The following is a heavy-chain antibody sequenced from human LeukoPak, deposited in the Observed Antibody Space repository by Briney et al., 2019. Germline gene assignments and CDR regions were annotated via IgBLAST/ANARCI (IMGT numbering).Heavy chain of an antibody. CDR3: AKSGDSGDYFDY. CDR2: LTWNSAAI. D-gene: IGHD2-21*01. Sequence: PGGSLRLSCAASGFSFDEYAMHWVRRPPGKGLEWVLGLTWNSAAIAYADSVKGRFTTYRDNARNSLHLQMNGLRAEDTALYYCAKSGDSGDYFDYWGQGALVTVSS. CDR1: GFSFDEYA. J-gene: IGHJ4*02. V-gene: IGHV3-9*01.